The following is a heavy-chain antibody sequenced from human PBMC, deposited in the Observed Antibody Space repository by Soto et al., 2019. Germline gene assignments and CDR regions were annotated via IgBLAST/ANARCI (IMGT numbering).Heavy chain of an antibody. CDR1: GCSISSGGYY. CDR2: IYYSGST. V-gene: IGHV4-31*03. D-gene: IGHD6-13*01. CDR3: ARVFSDSSSFFDP. J-gene: IGHJ5*02. Sequence: QVQLQESGPGLVKPSQTLSLTCTVSGCSISSGGYYWSWIRQHPGKGLEWIGYIYYSGSTYYNPSLKSRVTISVDTSKNQFSMKLSSVTAADTTVYYCARVFSDSSSFFDPWGQGTLVTVSS.